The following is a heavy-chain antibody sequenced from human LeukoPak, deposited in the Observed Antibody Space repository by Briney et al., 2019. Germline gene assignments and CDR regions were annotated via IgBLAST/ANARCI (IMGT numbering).Heavy chain of an antibody. V-gene: IGHV3-73*01. D-gene: IGHD4-17*01. CDR2: IRSKANNYAT. J-gene: IGHJ6*04. CDR1: GFTFSGPV. Sequence: GGSLKLSCAASGFTFSGPVMHWVRQASGKGLEWVGRIRSKANNYATAYAASVKGRFTISRDDSKNTTYLQMNSLKTEDTAVYYCTSRRNGDYLSSTAMDVWSKGTTVIVSS. CDR3: TSRRNGDYLSSTAMDV.